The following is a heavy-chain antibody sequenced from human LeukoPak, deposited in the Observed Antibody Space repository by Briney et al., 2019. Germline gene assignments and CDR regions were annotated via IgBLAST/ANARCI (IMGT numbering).Heavy chain of an antibody. V-gene: IGHV3-23*01. CDR1: GITFSTFA. Sequence: QTGGSLRLSCAASGITFSTFAMTWVRQAPGRGLECVSVISGAGDRTYYAETVRGRFTVSRDNSKNTLYLQMNSLRDEDTAVYHCGKRGHFYGSTDPYYIDYWGQGILVTVSS. CDR2: ISGAGDRT. D-gene: IGHD3-10*01. J-gene: IGHJ4*02. CDR3: GKRGHFYGSTDPYYIDY.